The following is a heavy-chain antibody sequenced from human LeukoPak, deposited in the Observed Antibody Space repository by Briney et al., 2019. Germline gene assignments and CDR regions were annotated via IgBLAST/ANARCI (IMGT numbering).Heavy chain of an antibody. V-gene: IGHV3-30*02. Sequence: GGSPRLSCAASGFTFSSYSMHWVRQAPGKGLEWVAFIRYDGSNKYYADSVKGRFTISRDNSKNTLYLQMNSLRAEDTAVYYCAKDWYYYGSGSQFDYWGQGTLVTVSS. CDR1: GFTFSSYS. D-gene: IGHD3-10*01. CDR2: IRYDGSNK. J-gene: IGHJ4*02. CDR3: AKDWYYYGSGSQFDY.